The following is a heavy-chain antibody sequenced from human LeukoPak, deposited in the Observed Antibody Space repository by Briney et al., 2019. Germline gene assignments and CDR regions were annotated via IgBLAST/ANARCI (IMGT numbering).Heavy chain of an antibody. D-gene: IGHD1-26*01. CDR3: ARDNKDYSGSYLRGNYYYYYMDV. CDR1: GFTFSDYY. CDR2: ISSSGSTI. V-gene: IGHV3-11*01. J-gene: IGHJ6*03. Sequence: GGSLRLSCAASGFTFSDYYMSWIRQAPGKGLEWVSYISSSGSTIYYADSVKGRFTISRDNAKNSLYLQMNSLRAEDTAVYYCARDNKDYSGSYLRGNYYYYYMDVWGKGTTVTVSS.